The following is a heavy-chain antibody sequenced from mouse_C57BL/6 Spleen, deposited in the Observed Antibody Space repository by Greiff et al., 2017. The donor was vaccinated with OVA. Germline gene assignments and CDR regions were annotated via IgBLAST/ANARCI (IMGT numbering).Heavy chain of an antibody. CDR1: GYTFTDYY. D-gene: IGHD2-4*01. V-gene: IGHV1-26*01. CDR3: ARFDYDYAMDY. J-gene: IGHJ4*01. Sequence: EVQLQQSGPELVKPGASVKISCKASGYTFTDYYMNWVKQSHGKSLEWIGDINPNNGGTSYNQKFKGKATLTVDKSSSTAYMELRSLTSEDSAVYYCARFDYDYAMDYWGKGTSVTVSS. CDR2: INPNNGGT.